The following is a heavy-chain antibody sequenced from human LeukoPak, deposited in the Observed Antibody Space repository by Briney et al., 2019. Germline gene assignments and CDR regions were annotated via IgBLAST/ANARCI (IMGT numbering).Heavy chain of an antibody. Sequence: GASVKVSCKASGYTFTGYYMRWVRQAPGQGLEWMGWINPNSGGTNYAQKFQGWVTMTRDTSISTAYMELSRLRSDDTAVYYCARALAVAGNPYYFDYWGQGTLVTVSS. CDR1: GYTFTGYY. V-gene: IGHV1-2*04. CDR3: ARALAVAGNPYYFDY. D-gene: IGHD6-19*01. CDR2: INPNSGGT. J-gene: IGHJ4*02.